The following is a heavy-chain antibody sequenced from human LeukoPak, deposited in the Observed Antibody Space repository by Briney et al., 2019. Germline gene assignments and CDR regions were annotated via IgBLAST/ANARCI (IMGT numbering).Heavy chain of an antibody. V-gene: IGHV3-30-3*01. Sequence: GGSLRLSCAASGFTFSSYAMHWVRQAPGKGLEWVAVISYDGSNKYYADSVKGRFTISRDNSKNTLYLQMNSLRAEDTAVYYCAKAVRGYYGSGSPGYWGQGTLVTVSS. CDR1: GFTFSSYA. CDR3: AKAVRGYYGSGSPGY. CDR2: ISYDGSNK. J-gene: IGHJ4*02. D-gene: IGHD3-10*01.